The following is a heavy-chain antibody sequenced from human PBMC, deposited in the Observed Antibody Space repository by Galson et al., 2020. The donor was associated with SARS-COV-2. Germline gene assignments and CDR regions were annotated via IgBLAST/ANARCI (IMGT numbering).Heavy chain of an antibody. CDR2: IWYDGSNK. J-gene: IGHJ4*02. D-gene: IGHD5-18*01. CDR3: AREEGYSYGTYYFDY. V-gene: IGHV3-33*01. Sequence: TGGSLRLSCAASGFTFSSYGMHWVRQAPGKGLEWVAVIWYDGSNKYYAYSVKGRFTISRDNSKNTLYLQMNSLRAEDTAVYYCAREEGYSYGTYYFDYWGQGTLVTVSS. CDR1: GFTFSSYG.